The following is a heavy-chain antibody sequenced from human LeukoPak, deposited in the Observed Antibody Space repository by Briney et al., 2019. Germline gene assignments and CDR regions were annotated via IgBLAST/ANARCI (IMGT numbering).Heavy chain of an antibody. CDR1: GFTFTNAW. CDR3: ITVYDSVAN. Sequence: GGSLRLSCAASGFTFTNAWMDWVRQAPGKGLEWVGRIKSRPDGGTTDFAAPVKGRFTISRDDSKNTLYLPMNSLKTEDTAVYYCITVYDSVANWGRGTLVTVSS. V-gene: IGHV3-15*01. J-gene: IGHJ4*02. CDR2: IKSRPDGGTT. D-gene: IGHD5-12*01.